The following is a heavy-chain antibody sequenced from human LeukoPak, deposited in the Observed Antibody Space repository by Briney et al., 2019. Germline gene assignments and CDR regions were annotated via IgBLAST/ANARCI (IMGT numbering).Heavy chain of an antibody. V-gene: IGHV1-69*01. D-gene: IGHD3-22*01. CDR3: ASYPYDSSGYYWFADAFDI. J-gene: IGHJ3*02. Sequence: SVKVSCKASGGTFSSYAISWVRQAPGRGLEWMGGIIPIFGAANYAQKFQGRVTITADESTSTAYMELSSLRSEDTAVYYCASYPYDSSGYYWFADAFDIWGQGTMVTVSS. CDR1: GGTFSSYA. CDR2: IIPIFGAA.